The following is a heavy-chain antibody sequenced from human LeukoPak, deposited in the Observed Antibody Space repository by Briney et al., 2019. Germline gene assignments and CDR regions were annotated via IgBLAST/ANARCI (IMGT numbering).Heavy chain of an antibody. Sequence: GGSLRLSCAASGFIFSSYAMSWVRQAPGKGLERVSYSGSGGSTYYADSVKGRFTVSRDNSKSTLYLQMNSLTAEDTAVYYCAKMRGQYYHSYYMDAWGKGTTVTVSS. CDR1: GFIFSSYA. CDR3: AKMRGQYYHSYYMDA. J-gene: IGHJ6*03. V-gene: IGHV3-23*01. CDR2: SGSGGST.